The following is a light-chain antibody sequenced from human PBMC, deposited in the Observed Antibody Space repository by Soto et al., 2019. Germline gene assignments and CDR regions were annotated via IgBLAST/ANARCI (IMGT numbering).Light chain of an antibody. CDR2: SNN. CDR3: VAWDDSLNGYVV. CDR1: SSNIGSNT. J-gene: IGLJ2*01. Sequence: QSVLTQPPSASGTSGQRVTISCSGSSSNIGSNTVNWYQQLPGTAPKLVIYSNNQRPSGVLDRFSGSKSGTSASLAISGLQSEDEADYYCVAWDDSLNGYVVFGGGTKVTVL. V-gene: IGLV1-44*01.